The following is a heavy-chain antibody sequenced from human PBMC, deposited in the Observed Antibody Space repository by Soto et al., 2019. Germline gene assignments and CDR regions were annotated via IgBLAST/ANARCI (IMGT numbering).Heavy chain of an antibody. CDR3: ATDLRNHYDSSGYTGPFDP. J-gene: IGHJ5*02. Sequence: ASVKVSCKVSGYTLTELSMHWVRQAPGKGLEWMGGFDPEDGETIYAQKFQGRVTMTEDTSTDTAYMELSSLRSEDTAVYYCATDLRNHYDSSGYTGPFDPWGQGTLVTVSS. CDR2: FDPEDGET. CDR1: GYTLTELS. D-gene: IGHD3-22*01. V-gene: IGHV1-24*01.